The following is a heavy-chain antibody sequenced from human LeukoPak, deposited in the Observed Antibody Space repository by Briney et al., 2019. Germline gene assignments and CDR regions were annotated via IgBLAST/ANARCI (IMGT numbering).Heavy chain of an antibody. Sequence: PSETLSLTCTVSGGSISSHYWSWIRQPPGKGLEWIGYIYYSGSTNYNPSLKSRVTISVDTSKNQFSPKLSSVTAADTAVYYCARTYSSSWWGYYYYYMDVWGKGTTVTVSS. J-gene: IGHJ6*03. CDR2: IYYSGST. CDR1: GGSISSHY. D-gene: IGHD6-13*01. V-gene: IGHV4-59*11. CDR3: ARTYSSSWWGYYYYYMDV.